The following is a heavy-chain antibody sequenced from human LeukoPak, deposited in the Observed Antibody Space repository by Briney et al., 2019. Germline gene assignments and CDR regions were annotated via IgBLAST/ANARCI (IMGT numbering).Heavy chain of an antibody. CDR1: VSSYG. Sequence: ASVKVSCKASVSSYGISWVRQAPGQGLEWMGWISTYNGNTNYAQKLQGRVTMTTDTSTSTAYMELRSLRSDDTAVYYCARSGDYANQFDYWGQGTLVTVSS. J-gene: IGHJ4*02. D-gene: IGHD4-17*01. CDR3: ARSGDYANQFDY. CDR2: ISTYNGNT. V-gene: IGHV1-18*01.